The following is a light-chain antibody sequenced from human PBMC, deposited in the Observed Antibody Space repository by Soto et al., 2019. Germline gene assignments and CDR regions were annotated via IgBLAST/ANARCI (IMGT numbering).Light chain of an antibody. J-gene: IGLJ1*01. CDR3: CSYAGSYSFV. V-gene: IGLV2-11*01. CDR2: DVS. Sequence: QSALTQPRSVSGSPGQSVTISCTGTSSDVGSYNYVSWYRQHPDKAPKLIIYDVSQRPSGVPDRFSGSKSDNTASLTISGLQAEDEADYCCCSYAGSYSFVFGTGTQLTVL. CDR1: SSDVGSYNY.